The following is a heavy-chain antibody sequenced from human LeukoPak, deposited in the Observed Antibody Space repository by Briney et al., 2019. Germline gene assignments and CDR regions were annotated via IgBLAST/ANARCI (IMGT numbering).Heavy chain of an antibody. CDR1: GFTFSSYA. J-gene: IGHJ5*02. V-gene: IGHV3-23*01. CDR3: AKDSTGDYDILTGYSELNWFDP. D-gene: IGHD3-9*01. Sequence: PGGSLRLSCAASGFTFSSYAMSWVRQAPGKGLEWVSAISGSGGSTYYADSVKGRFTISRDNSKNTLYLQMNSLRAEDTAVYYCAKDSTGDYDILTGYSELNWFDPWGQGTLVTVSS. CDR2: ISGSGGST.